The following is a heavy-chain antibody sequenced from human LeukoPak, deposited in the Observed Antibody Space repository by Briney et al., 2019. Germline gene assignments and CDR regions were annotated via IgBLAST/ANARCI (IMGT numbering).Heavy chain of an antibody. CDR3: ARETKYCSGGSCYSDGLDI. D-gene: IGHD2-15*01. CDR1: GASVSSGSYY. Sequence: SETLSLTCSVSGASVSSGSYYWRWIRQPPGKGLEWIGYMYYSGSTNYNPSLKSRVTISVDTSKKQFSLELSSVTAADTAVYYCARETKYCSGGSCYSDGLDIWGQGTMVTVSS. J-gene: IGHJ3*02. CDR2: MYYSGST. V-gene: IGHV4-61*01.